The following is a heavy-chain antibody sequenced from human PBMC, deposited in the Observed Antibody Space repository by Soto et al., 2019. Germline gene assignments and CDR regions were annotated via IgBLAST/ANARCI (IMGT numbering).Heavy chain of an antibody. V-gene: IGHV3-9*01. Sequence: GGSLRLSCAASGFTFDDYAMHWVRQAPGKGLEWVSGISWNSGSIGYADSVKGRFTISRDNAKNSLYLQMNSLRAEDTALCYCAKDWYWGRYCSSTSCYGAFDIWGQGTMVTVSS. J-gene: IGHJ3*02. D-gene: IGHD2-2*01. CDR3: AKDWYWGRYCSSTSCYGAFDI. CDR1: GFTFDDYA. CDR2: ISWNSGSI.